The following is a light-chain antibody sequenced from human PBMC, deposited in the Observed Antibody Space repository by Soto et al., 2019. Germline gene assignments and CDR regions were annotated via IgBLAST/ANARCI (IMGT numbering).Light chain of an antibody. CDR1: QSIRSW. CDR3: QQYNSFSPT. Sequence: DIQMTQSPSTLSASVGDRVTITCRASQSIRSWLAWYQQKPGKAPELLIFKASDLQSGVPSRFSGSGSGTEFILTISSLQPDDFATYYCQQYNSFSPTFGGGTKVDI. J-gene: IGKJ4*01. V-gene: IGKV1-5*03. CDR2: KAS.